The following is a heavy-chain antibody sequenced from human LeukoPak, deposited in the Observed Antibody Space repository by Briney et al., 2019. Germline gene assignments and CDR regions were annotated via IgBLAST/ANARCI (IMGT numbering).Heavy chain of an antibody. V-gene: IGHV3-23*01. CDR3: AKLWVMITFGGVIDIEAPGSSGDY. CDR1: GFSFSSYA. Sequence: QAGGSLRLSCAASGFSFSSYAMSWVRQAPGKGLEWVSAISGSGGSTYYADSVKGRFTISRDNSKNTLYLQMNSLRAEDTAVYYCAKLWVMITFGGVIDIEAPGSSGDYWGQGTLVTVSS. J-gene: IGHJ4*02. D-gene: IGHD3-16*02. CDR2: ISGSGGST.